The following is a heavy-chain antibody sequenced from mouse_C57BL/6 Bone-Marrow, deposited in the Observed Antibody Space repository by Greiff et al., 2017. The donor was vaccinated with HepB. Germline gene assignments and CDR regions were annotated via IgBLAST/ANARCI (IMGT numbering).Heavy chain of an antibody. J-gene: IGHJ2*01. D-gene: IGHD2-1*01. CDR3: ARDRGIYYGHY. CDR1: GFTFSSYA. CDR2: ISDGGSYT. V-gene: IGHV5-4*01. Sequence: EVQLVESGGGLVKPGGSLKLSCAASGFTFSSYAMSWVRQTPEKRLEWVATISDGGSYTYYPDNVKGRFTISRDNAKNNLYLQMSHLKSEDTAMYYCARDRGIYYGHYRGQGTTLTVSS.